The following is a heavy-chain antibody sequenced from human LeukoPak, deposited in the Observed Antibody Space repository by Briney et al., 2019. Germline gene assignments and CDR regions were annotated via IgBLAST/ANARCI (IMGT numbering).Heavy chain of an antibody. Sequence: SVKVSCKASGGTFSSYAISWVRQAPGQGLEWMGRIIPILGIANYAQKFQGRVTITADKSTSTAYMELSGLRSEDTAVYYCARDVDTATFNDYWGQGTLVTVSS. CDR2: IIPILGIA. J-gene: IGHJ4*02. CDR1: GGTFSSYA. CDR3: ARDVDTATFNDY. V-gene: IGHV1-69*04. D-gene: IGHD5-18*01.